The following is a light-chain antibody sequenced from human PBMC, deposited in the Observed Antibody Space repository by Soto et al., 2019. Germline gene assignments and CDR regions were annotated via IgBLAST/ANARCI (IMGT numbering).Light chain of an antibody. CDR3: QQRSNWRFT. J-gene: IGKJ3*01. CDR2: DAS. Sequence: EIVLTQSPATLSLSPGERATLSCRASQSVSSYLAWYQQKPGQAPRLLIYDASNRATGIPARFSGGGSGTDFTLTISSLEPDAFACYHRQQRSNWRFTFGPGTRVDIK. CDR1: QSVSSY. V-gene: IGKV3-11*01.